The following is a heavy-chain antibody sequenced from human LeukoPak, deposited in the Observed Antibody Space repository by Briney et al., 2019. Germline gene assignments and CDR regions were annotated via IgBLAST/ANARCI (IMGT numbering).Heavy chain of an antibody. D-gene: IGHD5-18*01. J-gene: IGHJ3*02. Sequence: SETLSLTCTVSGGSISSYYLSWLRQPPGKGLEWVGYIYYSGSTNYNPSLKSRVTISVDTSKNQFSLKLSSVPAADTAVYYCARLYSYGPGGAFDIWGQGTMVTVSS. V-gene: IGHV4-59*01. CDR2: IYYSGST. CDR3: ARLYSYGPGGAFDI. CDR1: GGSISSYY.